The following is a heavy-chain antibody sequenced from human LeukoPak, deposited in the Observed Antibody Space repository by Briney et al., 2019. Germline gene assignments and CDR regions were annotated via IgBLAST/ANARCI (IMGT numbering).Heavy chain of an antibody. CDR1: GFTFSNSW. D-gene: IGHD5-18*01. CDR2: IKPDGSGK. Sequence: PGGSLRLSCPASGFTFSNSWMAWVRQAPGKGLEWVANIKPDGSGKYYVDSVKGRFTISKDNAKNSLYLQMNSLRVEDTAMYYCARSTAGLDYWGQGTLVTVSS. CDR3: ARSTAGLDY. J-gene: IGHJ4*02. V-gene: IGHV3-7*01.